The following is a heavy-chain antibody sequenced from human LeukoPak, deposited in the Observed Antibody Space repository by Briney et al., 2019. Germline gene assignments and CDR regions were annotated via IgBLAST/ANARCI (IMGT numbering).Heavy chain of an antibody. Sequence: PSGTLSLTCGVSGGSISNTNWWSWVRQPPGQGLEWIGEISLTGLTHYNPSLESRVTVSPDKSKNQLSLNLTSVTAADTAVYYCSRENGAFSSFGYWGQGTLVTVLS. J-gene: IGHJ4*02. V-gene: IGHV4-4*02. CDR3: SRENGAFSSFGY. D-gene: IGHD2-8*01. CDR1: GGSISNTNW. CDR2: ISLTGLT.